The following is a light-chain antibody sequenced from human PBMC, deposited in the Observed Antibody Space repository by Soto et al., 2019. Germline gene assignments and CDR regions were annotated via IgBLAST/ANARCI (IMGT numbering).Light chain of an antibody. Sequence: EIVMTQSPATLSVSPGERATLSCRASQSVNSNLAWYQQKPGQAPRLLIYGASTRVAGIPARFSGSGSGTEFNLTISSLQSEDFAVYYCQQYNSYSKTFGQGSKVEIK. J-gene: IGKJ1*01. CDR2: GAS. CDR1: QSVNSN. CDR3: QQYNSYSKT. V-gene: IGKV3-15*01.